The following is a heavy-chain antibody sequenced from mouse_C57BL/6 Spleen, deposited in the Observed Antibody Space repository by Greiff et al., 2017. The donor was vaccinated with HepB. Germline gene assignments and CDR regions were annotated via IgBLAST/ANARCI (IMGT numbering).Heavy chain of an antibody. D-gene: IGHD3-2*02. V-gene: IGHV1-72*01. CDR3: ASSGQLKDYFDY. J-gene: IGHJ2*01. CDR2: IDPNSGGT. CDR1: GYTFTSYW. Sequence: QVHVKQPGAELVKPGASVKLSCKASGYTFTSYWMHWVKQRPGRGLEWIGRIDPNSGGTKYNEKFKSKATLTVDKPSSTAYMQLSSLTSEDSAVYYCASSGQLKDYFDYWGQGTTLTVSS.